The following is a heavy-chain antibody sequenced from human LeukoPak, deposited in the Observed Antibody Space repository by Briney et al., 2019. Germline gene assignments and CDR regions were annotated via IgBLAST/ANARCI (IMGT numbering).Heavy chain of an antibody. CDR3: ATDSGSYLVAFDI. V-gene: IGHV1-8*01. CDR2: MNPNSGNT. J-gene: IGHJ3*02. D-gene: IGHD1-26*01. Sequence: ASVKVSCKASGYTFTSYDINWLRQATGQGLEWMGWMNPNSGNTGYAQKFQGRATMTRNTSISTAYMELSSLRSEDTAVYYCATDSGSYLVAFDIWGQGTMVTVSS. CDR1: GYTFTSYD.